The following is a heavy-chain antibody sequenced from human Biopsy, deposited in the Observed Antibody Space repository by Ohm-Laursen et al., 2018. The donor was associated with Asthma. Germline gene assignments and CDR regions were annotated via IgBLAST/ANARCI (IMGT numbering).Heavy chain of an antibody. CDR2: ISSSSSYI. J-gene: IGHJ4*02. D-gene: IGHD2-2*01. CDR1: GFTFSSYS. CDR3: ARDGTDMNEAMPKDY. Sequence: LRLSCATSGFTFSSYSMNWVRQAPGKGLEWVSSISSSSSYIYYADSVKGRFTISRDNAKNSLYLQMNSLRAEDTAVYYCARDGTDMNEAMPKDYWGQGTLVTVSS. V-gene: IGHV3-21*01.